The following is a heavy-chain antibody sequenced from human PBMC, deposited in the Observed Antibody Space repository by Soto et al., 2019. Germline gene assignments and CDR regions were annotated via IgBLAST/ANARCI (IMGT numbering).Heavy chain of an antibody. Sequence: VNLLESGGGLVQPGGSLRISCVGSGFIFENYAMTWVRQAPGKGLEWVSGTTGSGGKKHYADSVRGRFTISRDNSKKTLYLEMKSLRVEDTAVYFCAKDGDFGEDGPAEYFEHWGQGTRVTVSS. V-gene: IGHV3-23*01. CDR2: TTGSGGKK. CDR3: AKDGDFGEDGPAEYFEH. D-gene: IGHD4-17*01. CDR1: GFIFENYA. J-gene: IGHJ1*01.